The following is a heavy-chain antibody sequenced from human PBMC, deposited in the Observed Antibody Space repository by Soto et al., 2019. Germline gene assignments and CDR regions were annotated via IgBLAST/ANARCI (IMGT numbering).Heavy chain of an antibody. CDR1: GFSLSTSGVG. Sequence: QITLKESGPTLVKPTQTLTLTCTFSGFSLSTSGVGVGWIRQPPGKALEWLALIYWDDDKRYSPSLKSRLTITKDTSKNQVVLTMTNMDPVDTATYYCAHSEELSPTLYYYYGMDVWGQGTTVTVSS. CDR2: IYWDDDK. D-gene: IGHD3-16*02. V-gene: IGHV2-5*02. J-gene: IGHJ6*02. CDR3: AHSEELSPTLYYYYGMDV.